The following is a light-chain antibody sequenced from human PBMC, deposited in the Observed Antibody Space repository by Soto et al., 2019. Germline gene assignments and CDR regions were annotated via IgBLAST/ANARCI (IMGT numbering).Light chain of an antibody. CDR2: DAS. V-gene: IGKV3-11*01. J-gene: IGKJ2*01. CDR1: QSVSSY. CDR3: QQSSTWPPT. Sequence: EIVLTQSPATLSLSPGERATLSCRASQSVSSYVAWYQQKPGQAPRLLIYDASNRAAGIPARFSGSGSGTDFNRNISSLEPEDFAVYYCQQSSTWPPTFGQGNKLEIK.